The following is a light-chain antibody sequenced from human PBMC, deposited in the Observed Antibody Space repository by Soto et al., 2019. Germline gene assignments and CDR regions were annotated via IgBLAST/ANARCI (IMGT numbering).Light chain of an antibody. Sequence: DIQMTQSPSTLSASVGDRVTITCRASQSIIRWLAWYQQKPGKAPNLLIYDASKLESGVPSRFSGSESGTEFTEFRLTINGLQPDDSATYFCQQYDSIPFTFGGGTKVEIK. CDR2: DAS. J-gene: IGKJ4*01. V-gene: IGKV1-5*01. CDR3: QQYDSIPFT. CDR1: QSIIRW.